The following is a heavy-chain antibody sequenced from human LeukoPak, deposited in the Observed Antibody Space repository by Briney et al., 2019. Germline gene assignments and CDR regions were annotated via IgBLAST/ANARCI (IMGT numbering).Heavy chain of an antibody. CDR1: GFTVRSNY. J-gene: IGHJ4*02. V-gene: IGHV3-53*05. CDR3: AKDPRSLTTVTTRGVDY. Sequence: GGSLRLSCAASGFTVRSNYMSWVRQAPGKGLEWVSVIYSGGSTYYADSVKGRFTISRDNSKNTLYLQMNSLRAEDTAVYYCAKDPRSLTTVTTRGVDYWGQGTLVTVSS. D-gene: IGHD4-11*01. CDR2: IYSGGST.